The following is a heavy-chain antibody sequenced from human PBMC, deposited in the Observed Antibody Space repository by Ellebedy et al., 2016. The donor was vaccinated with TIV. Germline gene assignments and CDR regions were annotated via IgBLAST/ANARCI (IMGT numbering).Heavy chain of an antibody. J-gene: IGHJ4*02. Sequence: GESLKISXAASGMTVGDAWMTWVRQAPGKGLEWIGRVKSKADRGTTDYAAPVMGRFFISRDDDTNTVHLEMHNLQAEDTGVYYCSATRHFESFDWIEFDFWGRGTTVTVSS. CDR2: VKSKADRGTT. CDR3: SATRHFESFDWIEFDF. D-gene: IGHD3-9*01. V-gene: IGHV3-15*05. CDR1: GMTVGDAW.